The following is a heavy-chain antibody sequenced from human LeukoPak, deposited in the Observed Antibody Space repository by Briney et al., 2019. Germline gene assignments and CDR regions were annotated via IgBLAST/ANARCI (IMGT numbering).Heavy chain of an antibody. J-gene: IGHJ5*02. Sequence: SGTLSLTCAVSGGSISTYCLSWIRQAAGKGLEWIWRINSSGSSNYNASLRSRVTMSVDTSKNQFSLNLSSVTAADTAVYYCAREGGGPRWLVPWGQETLVTVSS. CDR3: AREGGGPRWLVP. V-gene: IGHV4-4*07. CDR2: INSSGSS. D-gene: IGHD6-25*01. CDR1: GGSISTYC.